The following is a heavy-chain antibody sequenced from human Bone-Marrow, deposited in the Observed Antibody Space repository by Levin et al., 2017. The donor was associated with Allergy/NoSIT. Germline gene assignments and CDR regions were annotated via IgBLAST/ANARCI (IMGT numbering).Heavy chain of an antibody. V-gene: IGHV3-23*01. CDR2: ISGSGGST. CDR1: GFTFSSYA. Sequence: GGSLRLSCAASGFTFSSYAMSWVRQAPGKGLEWVSAISGSGGSTYYADSVKGRFTISRDNSKNTLYLQMNSLRAEDTAVYYCAKTRRVGFLEWLSIYYYYYYMDVWGKGTTVTVSS. J-gene: IGHJ6*03. CDR3: AKTRRVGFLEWLSIYYYYYYMDV. D-gene: IGHD3-3*01.